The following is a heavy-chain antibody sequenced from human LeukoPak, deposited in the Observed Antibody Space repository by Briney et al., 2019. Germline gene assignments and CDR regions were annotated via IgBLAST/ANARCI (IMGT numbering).Heavy chain of an antibody. CDR1: GGSISSYY. CDR3: ARAPNGYYPLDY. V-gene: IGHV4-4*09. CDR2: IYTSGST. D-gene: IGHD3-22*01. Sequence: SETLSLTCTVSGGSISSYYWSWIRQPPGKGLEWIGYIYTSGSTNYNPSLKSRVTISVDTSKNQFSLKLSSVTAADTAVYYCARAPNGYYPLDYWGQGTLVTVSS. J-gene: IGHJ4*02.